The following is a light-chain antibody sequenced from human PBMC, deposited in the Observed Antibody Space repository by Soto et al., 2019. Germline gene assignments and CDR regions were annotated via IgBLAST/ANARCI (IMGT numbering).Light chain of an antibody. V-gene: IGKV1-5*03. CDR1: QSITSW. CDR3: QQYHSFPWT. J-gene: IGKJ1*01. Sequence: DIRMTQSPSTLSASVGDRVTITCRASQSITSWLAWYQQRPGKVPKLLIFEASALETGVPSRFTGSGSGTEFTLTISNLQPDDFATYYCQQYHSFPWTFGHGTNVEIK. CDR2: EAS.